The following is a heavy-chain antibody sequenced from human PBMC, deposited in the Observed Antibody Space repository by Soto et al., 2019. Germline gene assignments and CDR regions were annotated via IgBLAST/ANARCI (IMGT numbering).Heavy chain of an antibody. CDR1: GYTFTSYA. V-gene: IGHV1-3*01. Sequence: ASVKVSCKASGYTFTSYAMHWVRQAPGQRLEWMGWINAGNGNTKYSQKFQGRVTITRDTSASTAYMELSSLGSEDTAVYYCARSDFWSGYYNDNWFDPWGQGTLVTVSS. D-gene: IGHD3-3*01. CDR3: ARSDFWSGYYNDNWFDP. J-gene: IGHJ5*02. CDR2: INAGNGNT.